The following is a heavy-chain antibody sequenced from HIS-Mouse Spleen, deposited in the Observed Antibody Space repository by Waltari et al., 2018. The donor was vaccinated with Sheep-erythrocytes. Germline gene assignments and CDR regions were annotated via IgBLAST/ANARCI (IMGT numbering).Heavy chain of an antibody. D-gene: IGHD1-26*01. CDR1: GGTFRSDA. CDR2: IIPILGIA. CDR3: AQTGATTPHFDY. V-gene: IGHV1-69*04. Sequence: QVQLVQSGAEVKKPGSSVKVSCKASGGTFRSDAISWVRQAPGQGLEWMGRIIPILGIANYAQKFQGRVTITADKSTSTAYMELSSLRSEDTAVYYCAQTGATTPHFDYWGQGTLVTVSS. J-gene: IGHJ4*02.